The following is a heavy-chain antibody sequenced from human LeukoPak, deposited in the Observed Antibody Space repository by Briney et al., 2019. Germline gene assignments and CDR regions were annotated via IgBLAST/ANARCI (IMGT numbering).Heavy chain of an antibody. V-gene: IGHV1-46*01. D-gene: IGHD6-19*01. Sequence: ASVKLSCTPSGSSFITYCIHWVWLAPGPGLGLMGIINPSGRKPHHEEKFQESDTLTTDTSTSTLYMELSSLRSDDMAVEYCERGYSSEGHFDSWGKGTLVTVSS. J-gene: IGHJ4*02. CDR1: GSSFITYC. CDR3: ERGYSSEGHFDS. CDR2: INPSGRKP.